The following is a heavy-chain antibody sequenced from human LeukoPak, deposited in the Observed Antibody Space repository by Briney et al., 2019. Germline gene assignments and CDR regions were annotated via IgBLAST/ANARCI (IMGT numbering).Heavy chain of an antibody. D-gene: IGHD5-12*01. CDR1: GFTFSSYA. V-gene: IGHV3-23*01. CDR2: IDGGGEST. Sequence: GGSLRLSCAASGFTFSSYAMSWVRQAPGKGLEWVVTIDGGGESTFYTDSVKGRFTISRDNSKNTLFLQMNSLRAEDTAVYLCAKVRKGYSGYDPLFDSWGQGTLVTVSS. CDR3: AKVRKGYSGYDPLFDS. J-gene: IGHJ4*02.